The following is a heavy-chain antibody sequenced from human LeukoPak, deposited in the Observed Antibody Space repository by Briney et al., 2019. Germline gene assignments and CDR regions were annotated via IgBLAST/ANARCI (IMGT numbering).Heavy chain of an antibody. CDR2: INPNSGGT. CDR1: GYTFTGYY. J-gene: IGHJ4*02. Sequence: ASVKVSCKASGYTFTGYYMHWVRQAPGQGLEWMGWINPNSGGTNYAQNFQGRVTMTRDTSISTAYMELSRLRSDDTAVYYCARVYGSYGLWPRVDYWGQGTLVTVSS. V-gene: IGHV1-2*02. D-gene: IGHD5-18*01. CDR3: ARVYGSYGLWPRVDY.